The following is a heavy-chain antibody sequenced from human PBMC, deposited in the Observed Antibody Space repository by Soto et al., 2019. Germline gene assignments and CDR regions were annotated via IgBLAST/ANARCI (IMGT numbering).Heavy chain of an antibody. CDR2: IYYSGST. V-gene: IGHV4-59*01. D-gene: IGHD3-10*01. Sequence: SETLSLTCTVSGGSISSYYWSWIRQPPGKGLEWIGYIYYSGSTNYNPSLKSRVTISVDTSKNQFSLKLSSVAAADTAVYYCAREGSEYYGSGSPGWDAFDIWGQGTMVTVSS. CDR1: GGSISSYY. J-gene: IGHJ3*02. CDR3: AREGSEYYGSGSPGWDAFDI.